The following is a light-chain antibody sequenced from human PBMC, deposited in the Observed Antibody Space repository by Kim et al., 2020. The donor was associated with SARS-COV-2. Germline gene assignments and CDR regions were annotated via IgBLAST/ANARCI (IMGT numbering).Light chain of an antibody. CDR2: AAS. J-gene: IGKJ5*01. CDR3: QKHDSPPFT. Sequence: ASVGDRVTISCRASQGISNYLAWYQQKPGRVPELLIYAASTLLSGVPSRLSGSGSETDFTLTISSLQPEDVATYFCQKHDSPPFTFGQGTRLEIK. CDR1: QGISNY. V-gene: IGKV1-27*01.